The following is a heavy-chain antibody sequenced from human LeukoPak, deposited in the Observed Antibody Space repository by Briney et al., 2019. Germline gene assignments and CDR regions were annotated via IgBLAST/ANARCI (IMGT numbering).Heavy chain of an antibody. CDR1: GFAVSNNY. D-gene: IGHD7-27*01. CDR2: IYGGGST. Sequence: GGSLRLSCAASGFAVSNNYMSWVRQAPGKGLEWVSIIYGGGSTYYADSVKGRFTISRDNAKNSLYLQMNSLRDDDTAVYYCARDSNWAFDYWGQGTLVTVSS. V-gene: IGHV3-53*01. CDR3: ARDSNWAFDY. J-gene: IGHJ4*02.